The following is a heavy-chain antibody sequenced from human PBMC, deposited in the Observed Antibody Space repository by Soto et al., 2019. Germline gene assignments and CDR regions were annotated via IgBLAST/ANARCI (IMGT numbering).Heavy chain of an antibody. CDR2: IYPGDSDT. CDR3: ARQSTGVNMVRAVPLDY. J-gene: IGHJ4*02. V-gene: IGHV5-51*01. CDR1: GYSFTSYW. D-gene: IGHD3-10*01. Sequence: GESLKISCKGSGYSFTSYWIGWVRQMPGKGLEWMGIIYPGDSDTRYSPSFQGQVTISADKSISTACLQWSSLKASDTAMYYCARQSTGVNMVRAVPLDYWGQGTLVTSPQ.